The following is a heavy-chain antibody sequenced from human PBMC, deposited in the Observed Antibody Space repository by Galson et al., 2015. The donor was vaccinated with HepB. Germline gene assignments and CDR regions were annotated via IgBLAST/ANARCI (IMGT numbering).Heavy chain of an antibody. Sequence: SLRLSCAASGFTFSSYGMHWVRQAPGKGLEWVAVIWYDGSNKYYADSVKGRFTISRDNSKNTLYLQMNSLRAEDTAVYYCARDKGSYDSSGHLDYWGQGTLVTVSS. D-gene: IGHD3-22*01. V-gene: IGHV3-33*08. CDR1: GFTFSSYG. CDR2: IWYDGSNK. CDR3: ARDKGSYDSSGHLDY. J-gene: IGHJ4*02.